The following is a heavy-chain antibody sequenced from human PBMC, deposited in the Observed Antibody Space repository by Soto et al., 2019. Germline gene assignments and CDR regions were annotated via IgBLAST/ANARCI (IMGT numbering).Heavy chain of an antibody. CDR3: ARGRTKYSSPRGWFDP. V-gene: IGHV4-34*01. Sequence: KASETLSLTCAVYGGSFSGYYWSWIRQPPGKGLEWIGEINHSGSTNYNPSLKSRVTISVDTSKNQFSLKLSSVTAADTAVYYCARGRTKYSSPRGWFDPWGQGTLVTVSS. D-gene: IGHD6-19*01. CDR2: INHSGST. CDR1: GGSFSGYY. J-gene: IGHJ5*02.